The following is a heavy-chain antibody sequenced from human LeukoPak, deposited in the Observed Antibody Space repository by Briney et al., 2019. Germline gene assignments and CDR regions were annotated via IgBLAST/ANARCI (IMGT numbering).Heavy chain of an antibody. CDR2: ISGSGGST. V-gene: IGHV3-23*01. CDR1: GFTFSSYA. J-gene: IGHJ4*02. D-gene: IGHD1-26*01. Sequence: GGSLRLSCAASGFTFSSYAMSWVRQAPGKGLEWVSAISGSGGSTYYADSVKDRFTISRDNSKNTLYLQMNSLRAEDTAVYYCAKACTAPAIVSALPDLYYFDYWGQGTLVTVSS. CDR3: AKACTAPAIVSALPDLYYFDY.